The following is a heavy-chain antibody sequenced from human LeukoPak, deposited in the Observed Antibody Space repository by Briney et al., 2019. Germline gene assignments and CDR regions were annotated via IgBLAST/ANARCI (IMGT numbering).Heavy chain of an antibody. CDR3: ARGGYSGYGPYFDY. CDR1: GGSISSYY. D-gene: IGHD5-12*01. CDR2: IYYSGST. Sequence: SETLSLTCTVSGGSISSYYWSWIRQPPGKGLEWIGYIYYSGSTNYNPSLKSRATISVDTSKNQFSLKLSSVTAADTAVYYCARGGYSGYGPYFDYWGQGTLVTVSS. V-gene: IGHV4-59*01. J-gene: IGHJ4*02.